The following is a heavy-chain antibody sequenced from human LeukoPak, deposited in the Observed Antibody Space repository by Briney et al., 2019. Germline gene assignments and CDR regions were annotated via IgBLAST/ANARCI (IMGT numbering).Heavy chain of an antibody. Sequence: GASVKVSCKVSGYTLTELSMHWVRQAPGKGLEWMGGFDPEDGETIYAQKFQGRVTMTEDTSTDTAYMELSSLRSEDTAVYYCATVFIGYCSSTSCPRWFDPWGQGTLVTVSS. V-gene: IGHV1-24*01. CDR3: ATVFIGYCSSTSCPRWFDP. CDR1: GYTLTELS. D-gene: IGHD2-2*01. CDR2: FDPEDGET. J-gene: IGHJ5*02.